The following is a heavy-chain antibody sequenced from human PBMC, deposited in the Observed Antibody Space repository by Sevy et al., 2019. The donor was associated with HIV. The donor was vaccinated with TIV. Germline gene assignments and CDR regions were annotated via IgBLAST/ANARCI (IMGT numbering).Heavy chain of an antibody. CDR3: AKEEGGGY. Sequence: GGSRRLSCAASGFTFSSYGMHWVRQAPGKGLEWVAVISYDGSNKYYADSVKGRFTISRDNSKNTLYLQMNSLRAEDTAVYYCAKEEGGGYWGQGTLVTVSS. V-gene: IGHV3-30*18. CDR1: GFTFSSYG. CDR2: ISYDGSNK. J-gene: IGHJ4*02. D-gene: IGHD3-16*01.